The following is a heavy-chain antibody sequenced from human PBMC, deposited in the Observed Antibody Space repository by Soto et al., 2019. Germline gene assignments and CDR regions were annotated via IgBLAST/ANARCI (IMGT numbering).Heavy chain of an antibody. Sequence: QVQLVQSGAEVKKPGSSVKVSCKTSGGTFDSYAISWVRQAPGQGLEWMGGIIALFGTANYAQKFQGRVTITADEATSTAYMELSSLRSEYKAVYYYARMYSGGFRSWFDPWGQGTLVTVSS. D-gene: IGHD1-26*01. CDR1: GGTFDSYA. CDR2: IIALFGTA. V-gene: IGHV1-69*01. CDR3: ARMYSGGFRSWFDP. J-gene: IGHJ5*02.